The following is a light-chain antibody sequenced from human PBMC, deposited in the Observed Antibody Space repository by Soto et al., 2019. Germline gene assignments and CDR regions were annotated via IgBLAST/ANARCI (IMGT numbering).Light chain of an antibody. CDR1: GSNIGGNS. Sequence: QAVVTQPPSASGAPGQGISISCSGSGSNIGGNSVSWYRQVPGTAPKLLIFSNHQRPSGVPDRFSGSKSGTSASLAISGLQSEDEADYYCSTWDDSLRGLVFGGGTQLTVL. V-gene: IGLV1-44*01. CDR2: SNH. J-gene: IGLJ2*01. CDR3: STWDDSLRGLV.